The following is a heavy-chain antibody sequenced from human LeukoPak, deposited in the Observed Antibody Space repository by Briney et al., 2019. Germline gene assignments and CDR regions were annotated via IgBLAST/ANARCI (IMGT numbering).Heavy chain of an antibody. CDR2: INHSGST. CDR3: ARGPPVTFGGVIVQNAYYFDY. V-gene: IGHV4-34*01. Sequence: ASETLSLTCAVYGGSFSGYYWSWIRQPPGKGLEWIGEINHSGSTNYNPSLKSRVTISVDTSKNQFSLKLSSVTAADTAVYYCARGPPVTFGGVIVQNAYYFDYWGQGTLVTVSS. J-gene: IGHJ4*02. CDR1: GGSFSGYY. D-gene: IGHD3-16*02.